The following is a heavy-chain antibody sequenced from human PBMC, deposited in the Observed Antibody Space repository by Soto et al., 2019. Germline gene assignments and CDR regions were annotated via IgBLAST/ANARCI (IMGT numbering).Heavy chain of an antibody. D-gene: IGHD6-6*01. CDR1: GFTFSDYY. CDR2: ISNSGRTL. CDR3: ARDLVAVSGGVYSSSSGGYFFDF. V-gene: IGHV3-11*01. Sequence: QVQLVESGGGLVKPGGSLRLSCAASGFTFSDYYMSWIRQAPGEGLEWVSYISNSGRTLYYADSMKGRFTISRDNAKNSLYLQINSLRSEDTAVYYCARDLVAVSGGVYSSSSGGYFFDFWGQGTLVTVSS. J-gene: IGHJ4*02.